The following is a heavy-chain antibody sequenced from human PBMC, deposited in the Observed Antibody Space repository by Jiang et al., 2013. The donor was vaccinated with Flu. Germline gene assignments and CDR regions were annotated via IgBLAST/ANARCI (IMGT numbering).Heavy chain of an antibody. J-gene: IGHJ4*02. CDR3: ARALWSGYYQTADF. D-gene: IGHD3-3*01. V-gene: IGHV1-69*02. Sequence: TFSSYTISWVRQAPGQGLEWMGRIIPILGIANYAQKFQGRVTITADKSTSTAYMELSSLRSDDTAVYYCARALWSGYYQTADFWGQGTLVTVSS. CDR1: TFSSYT. CDR2: IIPILGIA.